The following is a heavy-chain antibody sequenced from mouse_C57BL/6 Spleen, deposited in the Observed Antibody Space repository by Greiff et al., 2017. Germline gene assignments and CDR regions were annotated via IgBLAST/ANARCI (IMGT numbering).Heavy chain of an antibody. CDR3: ARSGYGAMDY. J-gene: IGHJ4*01. D-gene: IGHD2-2*01. V-gene: IGHV1-19*01. CDR1: GYTFTDYY. CDR2: INPYNGGT. Sequence: EVQLQQSGPVLVKPGASVKMSCKASGYTFTDYYMNWVKQSHGKGLEWIGVINPYNGGTSYNQKFKGKATLTVDKSSSTAYMELNSLTAEDSAVYYCARSGYGAMDYWGQGTSVTVSS.